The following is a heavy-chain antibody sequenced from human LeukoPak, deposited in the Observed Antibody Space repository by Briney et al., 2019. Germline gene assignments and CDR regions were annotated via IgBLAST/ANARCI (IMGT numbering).Heavy chain of an antibody. Sequence: GGSLRLSCAASGFTFSTYWMSWVRQAPGKGLEWVANINQDGSEKYYVDSVKGRFTISRDSAKNSLYLQMISLRVEDTAVYYCARRAIAEGFDYWGQGTLVTVSS. CDR3: ARRAIAEGFDY. V-gene: IGHV3-7*04. J-gene: IGHJ4*02. CDR1: GFTFSTYW. CDR2: INQDGSEK. D-gene: IGHD6-13*01.